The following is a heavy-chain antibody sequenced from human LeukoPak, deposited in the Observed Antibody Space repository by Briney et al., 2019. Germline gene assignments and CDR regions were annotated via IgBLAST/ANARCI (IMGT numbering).Heavy chain of an antibody. D-gene: IGHD5-18*01. CDR1: GYTFTSYA. V-gene: IGHV1-3*03. CDR3: AKMIYSYGRHDAFDI. Sequence: GASVKVSCKASGYTFTSYAMHWVRQAPGQRLEWMGWINAGNGNTKYSQEFQGRVTITRDTSASTAYMELSSLRSEDMAVYYCAKMIYSYGRHDAFDIWGQGTMVTVSS. CDR2: INAGNGNT. J-gene: IGHJ3*02.